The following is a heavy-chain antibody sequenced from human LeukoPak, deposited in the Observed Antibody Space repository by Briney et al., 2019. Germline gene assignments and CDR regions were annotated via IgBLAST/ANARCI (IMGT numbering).Heavy chain of an antibody. CDR1: GFTFSSYA. CDR3: HYYDSSGYYENFDY. V-gene: IGHV3-23*01. D-gene: IGHD3-22*01. J-gene: IGHJ4*02. Sequence: PGGSLRLSCAASGFTFSSYAMSWVRQAPGKGLEWVSAISGSGGSTYYADSVKGRFTISRDNSKNTLYLQMNSLRAEDTAVYYCHYYDSSGYYENFDYWGQGTLVTVSS. CDR2: ISGSGGST.